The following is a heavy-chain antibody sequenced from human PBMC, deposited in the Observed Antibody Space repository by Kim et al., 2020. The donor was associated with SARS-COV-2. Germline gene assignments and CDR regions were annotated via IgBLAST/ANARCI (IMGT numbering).Heavy chain of an antibody. CDR2: IYYSGST. Sequence: SETLSLTCTVSGGSISSYYWSWIRQPPGKGLEWIGYIYYSGSTNYNPSLKSRVTISVDTSKNQFSLKLSSVTAADTAVYYCAREVRQQLLQFFDYWGQGTLVTVSS. CDR3: AREVRQQLLQFFDY. D-gene: IGHD6-13*01. J-gene: IGHJ4*02. CDR1: GGSISSYY. V-gene: IGHV4-59*01.